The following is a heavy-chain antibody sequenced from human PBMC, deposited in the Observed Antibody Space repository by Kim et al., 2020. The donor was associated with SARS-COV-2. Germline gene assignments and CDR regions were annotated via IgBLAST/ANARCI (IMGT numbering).Heavy chain of an antibody. D-gene: IGHD3-16*01. J-gene: IGHJ6*02. CDR3: ARRRFGYGMVV. CDR2: INHSGST. CDR1: GGSFSGYY. V-gene: IGHV4-34*01. Sequence: SETLSLTCAVYGGSFSGYYWSWIRQPPGNGLEWIGEINHSGSTNYNPSLKSRVTISVDTFKNQFSLKLSFVTAADTAVYYCARRRFGYGMVVWGHGTTVTVSS.